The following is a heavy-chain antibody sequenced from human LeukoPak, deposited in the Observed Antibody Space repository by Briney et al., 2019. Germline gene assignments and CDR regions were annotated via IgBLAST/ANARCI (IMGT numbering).Heavy chain of an antibody. CDR2: INQNGSEK. J-gene: IGHJ4*02. Sequence: PGGSLTLSCAASGFTFSSYWMSWVRQAPGKGLEWVANINQNGSEKYYADSVKGRFTISRDDPNNSLYLQMNSLRAEDTAIYYCARDLPDYWGRGTLVTVSS. CDR1: GFTFSSYW. CDR3: ARDLPDY. V-gene: IGHV3-7*01.